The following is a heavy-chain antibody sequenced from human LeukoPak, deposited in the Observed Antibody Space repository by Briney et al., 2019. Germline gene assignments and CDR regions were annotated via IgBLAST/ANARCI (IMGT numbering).Heavy chain of an antibody. V-gene: IGHV3-7*01. Sequence: PGGSLRLSCAASGFTFSSYWMSWVRQAPGKGLEWVANIKKDGSEKYYVDSVKGRFTISRDNAKNSLYLQMDSLRVEDTAVYYCARGAESLPAYYYYYMDVWGKGTTVTVSS. CDR2: IKKDGSEK. D-gene: IGHD4-11*01. J-gene: IGHJ6*03. CDR3: ARGAESLPAYYYYYMDV. CDR1: GFTFSSYW.